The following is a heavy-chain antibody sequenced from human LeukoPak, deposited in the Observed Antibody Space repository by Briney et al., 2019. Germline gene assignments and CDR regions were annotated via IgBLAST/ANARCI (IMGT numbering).Heavy chain of an antibody. V-gene: IGHV3-74*01. CDR3: ARDRNSGSWADV. CDR1: GFTFSSYW. Sequence: GGSLGLSCAASGFTFSSYWMSWVRQAPGEGLVWVSRIKTDGSSTSYADSVMGRFTISRDDAKNTLYLQMNSLRAEDTAVYYCARDRNSGSWADVWGQGTTVTVSS. D-gene: IGHD1-26*01. J-gene: IGHJ6*02. CDR2: IKTDGSST.